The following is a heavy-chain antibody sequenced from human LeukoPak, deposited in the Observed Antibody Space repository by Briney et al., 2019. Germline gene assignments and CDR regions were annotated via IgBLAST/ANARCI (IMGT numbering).Heavy chain of an antibody. D-gene: IGHD3-22*01. CDR1: GYRFTSFG. CDR2: INAGNGNT. CDR3: AREHSSGYYYYYGMDV. Sequence: ASVKVSCKASGYRFTSFGISWVRQAPGQGLEWMGWINAGNGNTKYSQKFQGRVTITRDTSASTAYMELSSLRSEDTAVYYCAREHSSGYYYYYGMDVWGQGTTVTVSS. V-gene: IGHV1-3*01. J-gene: IGHJ6*02.